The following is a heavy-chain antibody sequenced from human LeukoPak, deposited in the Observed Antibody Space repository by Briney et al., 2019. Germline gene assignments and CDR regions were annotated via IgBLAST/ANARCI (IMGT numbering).Heavy chain of an antibody. D-gene: IGHD5-24*01. V-gene: IGHV3-30*18. CDR1: GFTFSSYA. CDR3: AKENRERDFDY. CDR2: ISYDGSNK. Sequence: QPGGSLRLSCAASGFTFSSYAMHWVRQAPGKGLEWVAVISYDGSNKYYADSVKGRFTISRDNSKNTLYLQVNSLRAEDTAVYYCAKENRERDFDYWGQGTLVTVSS. J-gene: IGHJ4*02.